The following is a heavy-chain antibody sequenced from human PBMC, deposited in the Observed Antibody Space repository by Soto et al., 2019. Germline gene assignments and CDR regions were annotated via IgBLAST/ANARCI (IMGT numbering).Heavy chain of an antibody. D-gene: IGHD6-13*01. V-gene: IGHV3-30*18. CDR1: GFTFKNHT. Sequence: XGSLRLAFAASGFTFKNHTMHWVRQAPGKGLEWVAVISYVGTNEHYADSVKGRFTISRDNSKNTLYLQMNSLRPEDTAVYYCAKDPRGSSNWYVFEPWGQGAPVTVSS. J-gene: IGHJ5*02. CDR3: AKDPRGSSNWYVFEP. CDR2: ISYVGTNE.